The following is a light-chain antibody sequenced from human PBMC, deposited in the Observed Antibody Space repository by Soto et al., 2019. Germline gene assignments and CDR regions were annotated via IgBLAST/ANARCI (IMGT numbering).Light chain of an antibody. Sequence: QSVLTQPASVSGSPGQSITISCTGTSREIGGYNYVSWYQHHPGKAPKLMIYEVSNRPSGVSNRFSGSKSANTASLTISGLQAEDEADYYCSSYTSISTYVFGTGTKLTVL. CDR2: EVS. V-gene: IGLV2-14*01. CDR1: SREIGGYNY. J-gene: IGLJ1*01. CDR3: SSYTSISTYV.